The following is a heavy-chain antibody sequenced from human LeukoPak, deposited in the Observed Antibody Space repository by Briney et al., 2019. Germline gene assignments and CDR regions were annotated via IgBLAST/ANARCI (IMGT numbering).Heavy chain of an antibody. CDR3: ATAGGDGSRMGFDP. Sequence: PGGSLRLSCAASGFTFRTYAMSWVRQTPGKGLVWVSCISADGSVTRYADSVKGRFTISRDNTKSTLYLQMHSLRAEDTAVYYCATAGGDGSRMGFDPWGQGTLVTVSS. J-gene: IGHJ5*02. CDR1: GFTFRTYA. D-gene: IGHD2-15*01. V-gene: IGHV3-74*01. CDR2: ISADGSVT.